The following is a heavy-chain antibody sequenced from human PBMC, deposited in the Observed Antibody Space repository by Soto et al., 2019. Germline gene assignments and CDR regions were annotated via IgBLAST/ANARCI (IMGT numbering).Heavy chain of an antibody. CDR3: ARYPRSWYLEY. Sequence: QVQLQQSGPGLVKPSQTLSLICAISGDSVSSNSAAWNWIRQSPSGGLEWLGRTYYRSKWYADYALSVRSRITIIPDPSKNQCSLHLNSVTPEDTAVYYCARYPRSWYLEYWGQGTLVTVSS. CDR2: TYYRSKWYA. V-gene: IGHV6-1*01. J-gene: IGHJ4*02. CDR1: GDSVSSNSAA. D-gene: IGHD2-15*01.